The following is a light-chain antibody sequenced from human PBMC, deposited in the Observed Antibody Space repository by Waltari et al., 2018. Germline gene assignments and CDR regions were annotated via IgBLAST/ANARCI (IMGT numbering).Light chain of an antibody. Sequence: EIVLTKSPDFQSVAPKEKVTITCRASQSIGSTLHWYQQKPEQSPKLLIKFASQSISGVPSRFSGSGSGTDFTLTISSLEAEDAATYYCHQSSVLPYTFGQGAKLEIK. J-gene: IGKJ2*01. CDR2: FAS. CDR3: HQSSVLPYT. CDR1: QSIGST. V-gene: IGKV6-21*02.